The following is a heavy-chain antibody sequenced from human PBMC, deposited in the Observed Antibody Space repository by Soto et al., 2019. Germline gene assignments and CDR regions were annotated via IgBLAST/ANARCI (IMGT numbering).Heavy chain of an antibody. Sequence: AASVKVSCKASGFTFSNSAVQWVRQARGQRLEWMGWIVVGAGNTNYAQELQGRLTITRDVSTNTAYMEPRSLRSEDTAVYYCAAELYSGGRCCSFDIWGQGTMVTVSS. CDR1: GFTFSNSA. D-gene: IGHD2-15*01. CDR2: IVVGAGNT. CDR3: AAELYSGGRCCSFDI. V-gene: IGHV1-58*01. J-gene: IGHJ3*02.